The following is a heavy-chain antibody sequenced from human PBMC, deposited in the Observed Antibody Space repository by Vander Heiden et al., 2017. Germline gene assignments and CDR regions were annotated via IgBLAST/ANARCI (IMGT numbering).Heavy chain of an antibody. J-gene: IGHJ4*02. CDR1: GFTFSSYW. V-gene: IGHV3-7*01. Sequence: EVQLVESGGGLVQPGGSLRPSCAASGFTFSSYWMSWVRQAPGKGLEWVANIKQDGSEKYYVDSVKGRFTISRDNAKNSLYLQMNSLRAEDTAVYYCARDREYSYGDYFDYWGQGTLVTVSS. CDR2: IKQDGSEK. D-gene: IGHD5-18*01. CDR3: ARDREYSYGDYFDY.